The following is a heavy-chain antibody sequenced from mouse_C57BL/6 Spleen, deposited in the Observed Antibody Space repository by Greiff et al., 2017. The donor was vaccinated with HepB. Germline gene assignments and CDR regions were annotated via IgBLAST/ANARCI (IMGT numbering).Heavy chain of an antibody. J-gene: IGHJ3*01. CDR1: GFNIKDDY. D-gene: IGHD2-3*01. V-gene: IGHV14-4*01. CDR3: TTSIYDGYSSWFAY. CDR2: IDPENGDT. Sequence: EVQLVESGAELVRPGASVKLSCTASGFNIKDDYMHWVKQRPEQGLEWIGWIDPENGDTEYASKFQGKATITADTSSNTAYLQLSSLTSEDTAVYYCTTSIYDGYSSWFAYWGQGTLVTVSA.